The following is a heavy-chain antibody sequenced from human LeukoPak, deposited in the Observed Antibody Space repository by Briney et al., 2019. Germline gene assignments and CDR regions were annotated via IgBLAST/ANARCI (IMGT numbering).Heavy chain of an antibody. D-gene: IGHD3-22*01. CDR1: GGSFSGYY. V-gene: IGHV4-34*01. J-gene: IGHJ1*01. Sequence: SETLSLTCAVYGGSFSGYYWSWIRQPPGKGREGMGEINDSGSTNYNPSLNSRVTISVDTSNTQFSLKLSSVPAADTAVYYCATTYYYDSSGDVYFQHWGQGTLVTVSS. CDR2: INDSGST. CDR3: ATTYYYDSSGDVYFQH.